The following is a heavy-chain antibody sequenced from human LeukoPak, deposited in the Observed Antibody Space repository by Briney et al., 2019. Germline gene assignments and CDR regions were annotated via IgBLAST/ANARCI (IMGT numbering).Heavy chain of an antibody. V-gene: IGHV3-7*01. Sequence: PGGSLRLSCAASGFTFSSYWMSWVRQAPGKGLEWVANIKQDGSEKYYVDSVKGRFTISRDNAKNSLYLQMNSLRAEDTAVYYCARDCYSTMIVVVPYGPYDAFDIWGQGTMVTVSS. J-gene: IGHJ3*02. CDR2: IKQDGSEK. D-gene: IGHD3-22*01. CDR1: GFTFSSYW. CDR3: ARDCYSTMIVVVPYGPYDAFDI.